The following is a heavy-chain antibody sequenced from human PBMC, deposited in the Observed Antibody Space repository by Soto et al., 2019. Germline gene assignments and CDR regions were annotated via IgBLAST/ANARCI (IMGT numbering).Heavy chain of an antibody. Sequence: PSETLSLTCTVSGGPISRGGYYWRWIRQHPGKGLEWIGYIYYSGSTYYNPSLKSRVTRSVDTSKNQSSLKLSSVTAADTAVYCCARDGYRNYGYGMDVWGQGSTVT. D-gene: IGHD4-4*01. CDR3: ARDGYRNYGYGMDV. J-gene: IGHJ6*02. CDR2: IYYSGST. CDR1: GGPISRGGYY. V-gene: IGHV4-31*03.